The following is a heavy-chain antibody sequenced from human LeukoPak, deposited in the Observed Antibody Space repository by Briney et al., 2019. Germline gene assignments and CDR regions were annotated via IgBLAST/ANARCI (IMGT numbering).Heavy chain of an antibody. Sequence: PSETLSLTCAVYGGSFSGYYWSWLRQPPGKGLEWIGSIYYSGSTYYNPSLKSRVTISVDTSKNQFSLKLSSVTAADTAVYYCASTVTTSIRLDYWGQGTLVTVSS. V-gene: IGHV4-34*01. CDR1: GGSFSGYY. CDR3: ASTVTTSIRLDY. J-gene: IGHJ4*02. CDR2: IYYSGST. D-gene: IGHD4-11*01.